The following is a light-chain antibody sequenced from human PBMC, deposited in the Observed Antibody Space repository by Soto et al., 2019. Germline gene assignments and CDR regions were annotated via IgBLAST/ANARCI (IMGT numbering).Light chain of an antibody. J-gene: IGKJ4*01. V-gene: IGKV3-20*01. CDR1: QSVSSSY. CDR3: QQYGSSPLT. Sequence: EIVLTQSPGTLSLSPGERATLSCRASQSVSSSYLAWYQQKPGQTPSLLVYGASSRATGIPDRFSGSGSGADFTLIISRLEPGDFAVYYCQQYGSSPLTFGGGTKVDIK. CDR2: GAS.